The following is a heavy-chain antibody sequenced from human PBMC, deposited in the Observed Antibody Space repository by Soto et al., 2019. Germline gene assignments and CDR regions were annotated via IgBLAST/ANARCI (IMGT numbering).Heavy chain of an antibody. Sequence: EVQLLESGGDLVQPGGSLRLSCAASGFTFSNNAMSWVRQAPGKGLEWVSVITNTGGDTLYADSVKGRFTMSRDNSKNTLYLQMNSLRAEDTAVYYCARAGEQGYSYDVHFDYWGQGTLVTVSS. CDR1: GFTFSNNA. V-gene: IGHV3-23*01. CDR3: ARAGEQGYSYDVHFDY. D-gene: IGHD5-18*01. CDR2: ITNTGGDT. J-gene: IGHJ4*02.